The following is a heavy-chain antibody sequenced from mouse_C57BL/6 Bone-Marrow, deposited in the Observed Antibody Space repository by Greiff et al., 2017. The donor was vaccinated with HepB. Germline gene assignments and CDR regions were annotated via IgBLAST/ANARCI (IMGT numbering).Heavy chain of an antibody. D-gene: IGHD1-1*01. V-gene: IGHV1-55*01. Sequence: VQLQQPGAELVKPGASVKMSCKASGYTFPSYWITWVKQRPGQGLEWIGDIYPGSGSTNYNEKFKSKATLTVDTSSSTAYMQLSSLTSEDSAVYYCAREGITTVVANWGKGTTLTVSS. CDR3: AREGITTVVAN. J-gene: IGHJ2*01. CDR1: GYTFPSYW. CDR2: IYPGSGST.